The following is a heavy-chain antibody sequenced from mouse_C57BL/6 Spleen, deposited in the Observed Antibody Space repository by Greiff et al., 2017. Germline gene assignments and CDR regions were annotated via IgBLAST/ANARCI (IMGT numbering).Heavy chain of an antibody. CDR1: GFTFSDYG. CDR3: ARRGVTTDGYYAMDY. CDR2: ISSGSSTI. D-gene: IGHD2-1*01. J-gene: IGHJ4*01. Sequence: EVQLVESGGGLVKPGGSLKLSCAASGFTFSDYGMHWVRQAPEKGLEWVAYISSGSSTIYYADTVKGRFTLSRDNAKNTLFLQMTSLRSEDTAMYYCARRGVTTDGYYAMDYWGQGTSVTVSS. V-gene: IGHV5-17*01.